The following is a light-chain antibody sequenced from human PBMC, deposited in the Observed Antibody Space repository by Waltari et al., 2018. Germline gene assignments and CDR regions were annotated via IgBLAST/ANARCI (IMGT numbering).Light chain of an antibody. CDR3: QQSSSTHQST. CDR1: QNIGKY. Sequence: DIQMTQSPSSLSASIGDRVTITCRASQNIGKYLNWYQHKPGKAPKLLIYAASSLLSGVPSRFSGSGSGTDFTFTISSLQPEDFATYYCQQSSSTHQSTFGQGTRLEIK. CDR2: AAS. V-gene: IGKV1-39*01. J-gene: IGKJ5*01.